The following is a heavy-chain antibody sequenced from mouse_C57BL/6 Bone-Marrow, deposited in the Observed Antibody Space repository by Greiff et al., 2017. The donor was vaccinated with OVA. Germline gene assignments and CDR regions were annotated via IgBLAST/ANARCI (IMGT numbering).Heavy chain of an antibody. J-gene: IGHJ1*03. CDR1: GYTFTDYY. CDR3: ARSGRLLWYFDV. CDR2: INPNNGGT. D-gene: IGHD1-1*01. Sequence: QLQQSGPELVKPGASVKISCKASGYTFTDYYMNWVKQSHGKSLEWIGDINPNNGGTSYNQKFKGKATLTVDKSSSTAYMELRSLTSEDSAVYYCARSGRLLWYFDVWGTGTTVTVSS. V-gene: IGHV1-26*01.